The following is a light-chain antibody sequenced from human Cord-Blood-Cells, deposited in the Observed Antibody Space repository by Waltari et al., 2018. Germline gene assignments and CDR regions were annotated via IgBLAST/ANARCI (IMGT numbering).Light chain of an antibody. CDR1: QSVLYSSNNKNY. CDR3: QQYYSTPHS. Sequence: DIVMTHSPDSLAVSLGERATINCNSSQSVLYSSNNKNYLAWYQQKPGKPPKLLIYWASTRESGVPDRFSGSGSGTDFTLTISSLQAEDVAVYYCQQYYSTPHSFGQGTTLEIK. V-gene: IGKV4-1*01. J-gene: IGKJ2*03. CDR2: WAS.